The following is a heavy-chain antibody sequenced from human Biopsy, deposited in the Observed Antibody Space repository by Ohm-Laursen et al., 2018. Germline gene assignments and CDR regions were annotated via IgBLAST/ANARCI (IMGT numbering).Heavy chain of an antibody. CDR2: INHSGRT. D-gene: IGHD2-15*01. CDR3: ARHGSQGYCTGGSCVDY. J-gene: IGHJ4*02. V-gene: IGHV4-34*01. CDR1: GESFNGYY. Sequence: GTLSLTCAVYGESFNGYYWSWIRQTPGRGLEWIGEINHSGRTNYNPSLKSRVTISVDTSKNQFSRKLSSATAADAAVFYCARHGSQGYCTGGSCVDYWSQGALVTVSS.